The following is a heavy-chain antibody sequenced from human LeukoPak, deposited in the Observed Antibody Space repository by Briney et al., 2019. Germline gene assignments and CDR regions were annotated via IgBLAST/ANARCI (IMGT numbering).Heavy chain of an antibody. D-gene: IGHD6-6*01. CDR3: QLATDC. CDR1: GFTFSSYW. V-gene: IGHV3-23*01. Sequence: PGGSLRLSCAASGFTFSSYWMSWVRQAPGKGLEWLSTISGNGNTYYADSVKGRFTTSRDNSKNMLSVQMNSLTAGDTATYYCQLATDCWGQGTLVTVSS. J-gene: IGHJ4*02. CDR2: ISGNGNT.